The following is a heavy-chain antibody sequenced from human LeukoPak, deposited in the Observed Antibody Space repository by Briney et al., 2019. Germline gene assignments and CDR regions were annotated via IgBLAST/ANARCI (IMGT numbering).Heavy chain of an antibody. D-gene: IGHD6-13*01. CDR3: ARDRIEQQRTLGRSTSYYNYYYMDV. CDR1: GFTFRSYG. Sequence: GGSLRLSCAASGFTFRSYGMHWVRQAPGKGLEWVTFIRYDGSKKYYADSVKGRFTISRDNSKNTLYLQMNSLRAEDTAVYYCARDRIEQQRTLGRSTSYYNYYYMDVWGKGTTVTVSS. CDR2: IRYDGSKK. J-gene: IGHJ6*03. V-gene: IGHV3-30*02.